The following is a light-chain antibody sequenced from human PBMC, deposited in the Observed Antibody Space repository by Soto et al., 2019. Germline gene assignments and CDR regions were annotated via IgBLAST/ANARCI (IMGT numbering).Light chain of an antibody. CDR1: SSDVGGYKY. V-gene: IGLV2-8*01. J-gene: IGLJ1*01. CDR3: SSDAGINNLGV. Sequence: QSALTQPPSASGSPGQSVTISCTGTSSDVGGYKYVSWYQQHPGKAPKLMIFEVNKRPSGVPDRFSGSKSGNTASLTVSGLQAEDEAYYYCSSDAGINNLGVFGTGTKVTVL. CDR2: EVN.